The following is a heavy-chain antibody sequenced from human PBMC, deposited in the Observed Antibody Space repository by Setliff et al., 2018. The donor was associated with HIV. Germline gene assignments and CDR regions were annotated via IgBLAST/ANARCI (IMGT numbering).Heavy chain of an antibody. D-gene: IGHD3-3*01. CDR1: GGSIGSGSHY. CDR2: IYTTGST. J-gene: IGHJ4*02. CDR3: ARDVMEYFGNYFDY. Sequence: SETLSLTCTVSGGSIGSGSHYWSWIRQPAGKGLEWIGHIYTTGSTNYNPALKSRVTISVDTSKNQFSLKLSSVTAADTALYYCARDVMEYFGNYFDYWGQGALVTVSS. V-gene: IGHV4-61*09.